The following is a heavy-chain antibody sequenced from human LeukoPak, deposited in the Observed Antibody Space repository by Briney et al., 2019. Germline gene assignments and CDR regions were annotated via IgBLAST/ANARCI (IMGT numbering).Heavy chain of an antibody. J-gene: IGHJ5*02. CDR3: ARDQYYYGSGSYYSYNWFDP. V-gene: IGHV1-69*13. CDR1: GGTFSSYA. D-gene: IGHD3-10*01. CDR2: IIPIFGTA. Sequence: ASVKVSCKASGGTFSSYAISWVRQAPGQGLEWMGGIIPIFGTANYAQKFQGRVTITADESTSTAYMELSSLRSEDTAVYYCARDQYYYGSGSYYSYNWFDPWGQGTLVTVSS.